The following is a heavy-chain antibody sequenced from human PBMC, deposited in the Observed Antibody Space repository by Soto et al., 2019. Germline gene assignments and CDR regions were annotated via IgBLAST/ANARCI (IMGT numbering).Heavy chain of an antibody. CDR3: ARLPSQHWVDY. V-gene: IGHV4-39*01. D-gene: IGHD3-16*01. Sequence: QVQVQESGPGLVKPSETLSLTCIVSGSSISSSGYYWGWIRHPPGKGLEWIASMYYDVGTYYNPSLKSLFTISVYTSANQFSLNLSSVTAADTAVYYCARLPSQHWVDYWGQGTLVTVSS. CDR1: GSSISSSGYY. J-gene: IGHJ4*02. CDR2: MYYDVGT.